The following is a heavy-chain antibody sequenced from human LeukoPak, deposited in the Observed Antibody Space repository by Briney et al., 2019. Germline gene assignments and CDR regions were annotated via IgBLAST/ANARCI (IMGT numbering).Heavy chain of an antibody. J-gene: IGHJ5*02. Sequence: SETLSLTCAVSGASISSGGYSWSWIRQPPGKGLEWIGCIYHTGSTHYNPSLKSRVTMSVDTSKNQFSLNLNSVTAADTAVYYCSRDIRGSSTWGQGTLVTVSS. CDR3: SRDIRGSST. V-gene: IGHV4-30-2*01. CDR2: IYHTGST. CDR1: GASISSGGYS. D-gene: IGHD1-26*01.